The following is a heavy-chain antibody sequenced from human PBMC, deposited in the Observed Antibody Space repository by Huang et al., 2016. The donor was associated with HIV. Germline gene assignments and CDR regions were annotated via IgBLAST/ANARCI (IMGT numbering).Heavy chain of an antibody. CDR3: AKESRWYSDLDN. V-gene: IGHV3-30*18. J-gene: IGHJ4*02. CDR1: GFTFTNFG. Sequence: QVQLVESGGGVVQPGRSLRLSCVASGFTFTNFGMHWVRQAPGKGLEWVAVISYNGSSGRYSESVKGRFTISRDNPMDTLYLQMNSLRPDDTAVYYCAKESRWYSDLDNWGQGTLVTVSS. CDR2: ISYNGSSG. D-gene: IGHD2-15*01.